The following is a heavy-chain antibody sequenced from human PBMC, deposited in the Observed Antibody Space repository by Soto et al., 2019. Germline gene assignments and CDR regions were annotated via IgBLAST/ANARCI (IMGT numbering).Heavy chain of an antibody. Sequence: GVSLRLSFSASGFPVSRNYMSWVRPAPGKGLEWVSVIYSGGSTYYADSVKGRFTISRDNSKNTLYLQMNSLRAEDTAVYYCATRCGYSDGLDNWGQGTVVTV. CDR2: IYSGGST. CDR3: ATRCGYSDGLDN. J-gene: IGHJ4*02. CDR1: GFPVSRNY. D-gene: IGHD5-18*01. V-gene: IGHV3-53*01.